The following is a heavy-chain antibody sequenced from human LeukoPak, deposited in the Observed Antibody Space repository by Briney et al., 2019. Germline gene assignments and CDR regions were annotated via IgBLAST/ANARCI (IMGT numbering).Heavy chain of an antibody. V-gene: IGHV3-48*04. CDR3: ARDPRRYDYWSGHVSNWSVI. CDR2: VGRDPGAI. J-gene: IGHJ6*01. CDR1: GFTFSLYA. D-gene: IGHD3-3*01. Sequence: GGSLRLSCEASGFTFSLYAMNWVRQAPGKGLEWISYVGRDPGAIYYADSLKGRFTISRDNPQNSLYLQMHSLGAEDTAVYYCARDPRRYDYWSGHVSNWSVIRGDGSPLTVSS.